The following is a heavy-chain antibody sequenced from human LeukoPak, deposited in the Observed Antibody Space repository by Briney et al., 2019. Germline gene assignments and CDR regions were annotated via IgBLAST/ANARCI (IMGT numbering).Heavy chain of an antibody. V-gene: IGHV4-39*07. D-gene: IGHD3-22*01. CDR2: IYYSGST. Sequence: SETLSLTCTVSGGSISSSSYYWGWIRQPPGKGLEWIRSIYYSGSTYYNPSLKSRVTISVDTSKNQFSLKLSSVTAADTAVYYCARDDELSPYYYDSSGVNWFDPWGQGTLVTVSS. CDR3: ARDDELSPYYYDSSGVNWFDP. J-gene: IGHJ5*02. CDR1: GGSISSSSYY.